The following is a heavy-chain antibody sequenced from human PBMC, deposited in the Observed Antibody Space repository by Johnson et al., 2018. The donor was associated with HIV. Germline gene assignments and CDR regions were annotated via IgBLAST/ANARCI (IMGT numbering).Heavy chain of an antibody. CDR1: GITVSSNY. J-gene: IGHJ3*01. V-gene: IGHV3-66*02. D-gene: IGHD5-18*01. Sequence: MLLVESGGGLAQPGGSLRLSCAASGITVSSNYMSWVRQAPGKGLEWVSVIFTVGDVYYADSVKGRFTISRDNSKNILYLQMNSLRPEDTAVYYCARDGRDMVTRGSFDVCGQGTVVTVSS. CDR2: IFTVGDV. CDR3: ARDGRDMVTRGSFDV.